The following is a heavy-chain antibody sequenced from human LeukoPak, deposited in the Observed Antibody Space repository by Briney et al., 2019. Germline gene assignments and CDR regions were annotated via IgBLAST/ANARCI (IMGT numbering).Heavy chain of an antibody. CDR3: ARLGSGSNY. Sequence: SQTLSLTCAISGDIVSSNSAAWIWIRQSPSRGLEWLGRTYYRSKWYTEYAVSVKSRITINPDTSKNQFSLQLSSMNPEDTAVYYCARLGSGSNYWGQGTLVTVSS. V-gene: IGHV6-1*01. D-gene: IGHD3-10*01. CDR2: TYYRSKWYT. CDR1: GDIVSSNSAA. J-gene: IGHJ4*02.